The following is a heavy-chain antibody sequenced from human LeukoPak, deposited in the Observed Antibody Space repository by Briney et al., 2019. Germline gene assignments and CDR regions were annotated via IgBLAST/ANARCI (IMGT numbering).Heavy chain of an antibody. CDR3: ARGGSGSYYNTYYYGMDV. D-gene: IGHD3-10*01. Sequence: ASVKVSCKASGYTFTSYGISWVRQAPGQGLEWMGWVSAYSGDTNYAQKFQGRVTMTRDTSTSTVYMELSSLRSEDTAVYYCARGGSGSYYNTYYYGMDVWGQGTTVTVSS. V-gene: IGHV1-18*01. CDR2: VSAYSGDT. J-gene: IGHJ6*02. CDR1: GYTFTSYG.